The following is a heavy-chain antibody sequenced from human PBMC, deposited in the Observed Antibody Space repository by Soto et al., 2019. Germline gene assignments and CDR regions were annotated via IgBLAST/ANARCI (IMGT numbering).Heavy chain of an antibody. CDR2: IYYSGST. V-gene: IGHV4-61*08. CDR1: GGSVSSGDYF. J-gene: IGHJ6*02. Sequence: SLTCTVSGGSVSSGDYFWSWLRQSPGKRLEWIAYIYYSGSTNYNPSLKSRATISVDTSKSQVSLTLTSMTAADAALYYCARSPNYYYYGLDVCGQGTAVTVYS. CDR3: ARSPNYYYYGLDV. D-gene: IGHD3-10*01.